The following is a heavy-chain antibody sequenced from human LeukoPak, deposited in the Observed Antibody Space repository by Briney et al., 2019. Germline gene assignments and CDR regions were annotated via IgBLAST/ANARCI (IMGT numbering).Heavy chain of an antibody. CDR2: MYYSGRT. CDR1: DDSISTNDHY. J-gene: IGHJ4*02. D-gene: IGHD1-7*01. Sequence: SETLSLTCTVSDDSISTNDHYWSWIRQPPGKGLEWIGYMYYSGRTFFNPSLKSRLTITVDTSKNQFSLKLSSVTAADTAVYYCAREVELLRNYFDYWGQGTLVTVSS. CDR3: AREVELLRNYFDY. V-gene: IGHV4-30-4*01.